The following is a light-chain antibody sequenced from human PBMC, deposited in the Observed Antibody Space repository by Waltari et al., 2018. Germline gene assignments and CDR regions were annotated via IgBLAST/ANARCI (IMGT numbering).Light chain of an antibody. V-gene: IGKV1-5*03. CDR1: QSISTW. Sequence: DIQMTQSPSTLSVSVGDRVTITCRASQSISTWLAWHQQKPGKAPKTLIYKATSLESGVPSRFSDSGSGTEFTLTISSLQPDDFATYYCQQYKTYSYTFGQGTKLEIK. J-gene: IGKJ2*01. CDR2: KAT. CDR3: QQYKTYSYT.